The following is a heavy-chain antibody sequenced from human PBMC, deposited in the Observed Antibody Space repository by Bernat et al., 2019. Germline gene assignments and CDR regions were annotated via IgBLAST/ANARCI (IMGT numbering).Heavy chain of an antibody. CDR1: EFSVSTNY. Sequence: EVLLVESGGGVVQPGGSLRLSCAASEFSVSTNYMSRVRQAPGKGLEWVSVIYSGGATYYGESVKGRFTISRDISKNSLHLQMNSLRVEDTAVYYCASATWDTAMVTSWFDTWGQGTLVTVSS. D-gene: IGHD5-18*01. CDR2: IYSGGAT. V-gene: IGHV3-66*02. J-gene: IGHJ5*02. CDR3: ASATWDTAMVTSWFDT.